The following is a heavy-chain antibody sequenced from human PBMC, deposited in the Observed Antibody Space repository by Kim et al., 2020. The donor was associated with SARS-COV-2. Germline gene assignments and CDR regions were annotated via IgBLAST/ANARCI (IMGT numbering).Heavy chain of an antibody. Sequence: ASVKVSCKASGYTFTSYYMHWVRQAPGQGLEWMGIINPSGGSTSYAQKFQGRVTMTRDTSTSTVYMELSSLRSEDTAVYYCARDVPLYLVTMVRGRDYYGVDGWGQGTTVTVSS. CDR1: GYTFTSYY. D-gene: IGHD3-10*01. CDR2: INPSGGST. CDR3: ARDVPLYLVTMVRGRDYYGVDG. J-gene: IGHJ6*02. V-gene: IGHV1-46*01.